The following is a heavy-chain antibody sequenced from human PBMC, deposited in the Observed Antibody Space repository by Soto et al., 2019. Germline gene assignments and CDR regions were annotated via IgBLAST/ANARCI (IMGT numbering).Heavy chain of an antibody. CDR2: IIPIFGTA. J-gene: IGHJ6*02. V-gene: IGHV1-69*13. CDR3: ARDNRDYDSRGYPRGMDV. D-gene: IGHD3-22*01. Sequence: SVKVSCKASGGTFSSYAISGVRQAPGRGLEWMGGIIPIFGTANYAQKFQGRVTITADESTSTAYMELSSLRSEDTAVYYCARDNRDYDSRGYPRGMDVWGQGITVSVSS. CDR1: GGTFSSYA.